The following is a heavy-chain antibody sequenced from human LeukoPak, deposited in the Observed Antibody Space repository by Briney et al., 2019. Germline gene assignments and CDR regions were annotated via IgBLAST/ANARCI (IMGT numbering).Heavy chain of an antibody. J-gene: IGHJ3*02. V-gene: IGHV5-51*01. CDR2: IYPGDSDT. D-gene: IGHD3-22*01. CDR3: ASAGDSSDYYYFSAFDI. CDR1: GYTFSNCW. Sequence: GGALLISCKGSGYTFSNCWIGWVRQMPGKGLEGMGIIYPGDSDTTYSASFEGQVTISADKTISTAYLQWSSRKASDTAMYYCASAGDSSDYYYFSAFDIWGQGTMVTVSS.